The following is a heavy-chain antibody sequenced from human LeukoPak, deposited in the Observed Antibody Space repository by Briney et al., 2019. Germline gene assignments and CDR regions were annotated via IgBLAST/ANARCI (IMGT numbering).Heavy chain of an antibody. CDR3: AKHLVVVTASPFDY. Sequence: GGSLRLSCAASGFTFSSYATSWVRQAPGKGLEWVSTISGSGGSTYYADFVKGRFTISRDNSKNTLYLQMNSLRAEDTAVYYCAKHLVVVTASPFDYWGQGTLVTVSS. V-gene: IGHV3-23*01. J-gene: IGHJ4*02. CDR1: GFTFSSYA. CDR2: ISGSGGST. D-gene: IGHD2-21*02.